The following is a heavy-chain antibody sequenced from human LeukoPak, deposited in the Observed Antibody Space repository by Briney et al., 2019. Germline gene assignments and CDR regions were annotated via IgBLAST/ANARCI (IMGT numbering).Heavy chain of an antibody. D-gene: IGHD1-26*01. V-gene: IGHV3-21*01. CDR2: ISSSCSYI. CDR3: ARGRFGSYISFDY. CDR1: GFTFSSYS. J-gene: IGHJ4*02. Sequence: GGSLRLSCAASGFTFSSYSMNWVRQAPGKGLEWVSSISSSCSYIYYADSVKGRFTISRDNAKNSLYLQMNSLRAEDTAVYYCARGRFGSYISFDYWGQGTLVTVSS.